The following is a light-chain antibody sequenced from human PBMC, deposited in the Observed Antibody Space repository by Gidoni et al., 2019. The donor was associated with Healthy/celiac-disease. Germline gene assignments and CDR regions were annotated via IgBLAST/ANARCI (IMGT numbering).Light chain of an antibody. CDR3: QQRSNWPPGT. J-gene: IGKJ3*01. CDR2: DAS. CDR1: QSFSSY. V-gene: IGKV3-11*01. Sequence: EIVLPQSPATLSLYPGERATLSCRASQSFSSYFAWYQQKPGQAPRLLIYDASNRATGIPARFSGSGSGTDFTLTISSLEPEDFAVYYCQQRSNWPPGTFGPGTKVDIK.